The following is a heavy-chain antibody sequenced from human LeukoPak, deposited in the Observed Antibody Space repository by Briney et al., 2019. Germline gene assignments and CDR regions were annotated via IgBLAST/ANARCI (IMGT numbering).Heavy chain of an antibody. CDR1: GGSFSGYY. Sequence: SETLSLTCAVYGGSFSGYYWSWIRQPPGKGLEWIGEINHSGSTNYSPSLKSRVTISVDTSKNQFSLKLSSVTAADTAVYYCARGQPVYGDYPYGMDVWGQGTTVTVSS. CDR2: INHSGST. CDR3: ARGQPVYGDYPYGMDV. D-gene: IGHD4-17*01. J-gene: IGHJ6*02. V-gene: IGHV4-34*01.